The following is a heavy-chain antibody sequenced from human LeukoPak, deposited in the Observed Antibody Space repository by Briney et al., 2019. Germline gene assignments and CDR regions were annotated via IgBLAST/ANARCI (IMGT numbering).Heavy chain of an antibody. Sequence: PGGSLRLSCAASEFTFSSYWMHWVRQAPGKGLVWVSRINSDGSDTTYADSVKGRFTISRDNAKNTLYLQMNSLRAEDTAVYFCAKLVCADCTSSSLTVAFDHWGQGTLVTVSS. V-gene: IGHV3-74*01. J-gene: IGHJ4*02. CDR2: INSDGSDT. CDR3: AKLVCADCTSSSLTVAFDH. CDR1: EFTFSSYW. D-gene: IGHD2-2*01.